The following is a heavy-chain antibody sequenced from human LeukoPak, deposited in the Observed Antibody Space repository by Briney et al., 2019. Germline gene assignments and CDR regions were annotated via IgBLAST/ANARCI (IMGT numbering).Heavy chain of an antibody. CDR3: AKVRYGSGSYTFDY. D-gene: IGHD3-10*01. V-gene: IGHV3-23*01. CDR1: GFTFSSYS. CDR2: ISYSGDNT. Sequence: PGGSPRLSCAASGFTFSSYSMNWVRQAPGKGLEWVSSISYSGDNTYYADSVKGRFTISRDNFKNTLYLQMNSLRAEDTAFYYCAKVRYGSGSYTFDYWGQGTLVTVSS. J-gene: IGHJ4*02.